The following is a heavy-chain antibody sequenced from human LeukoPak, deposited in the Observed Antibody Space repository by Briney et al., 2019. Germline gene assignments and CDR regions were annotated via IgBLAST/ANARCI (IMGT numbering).Heavy chain of an antibody. D-gene: IGHD6-13*01. Sequence: PGGSLRLSCAASGFTFSSYAMSWVRQAPGKGLEWVSAISGSGGSTYYADSVKGRFTISRDNSKNTLYLQMNSLRAEDTVVYYCAKDPPQQLVEGWFDPWGQGTLVTVSS. CDR1: GFTFSSYA. J-gene: IGHJ5*02. CDR2: ISGSGGST. V-gene: IGHV3-23*01. CDR3: AKDPPQQLVEGWFDP.